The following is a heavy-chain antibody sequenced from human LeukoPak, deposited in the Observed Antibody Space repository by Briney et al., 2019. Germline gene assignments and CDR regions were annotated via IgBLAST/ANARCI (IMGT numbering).Heavy chain of an antibody. CDR2: IYTRGST. CDR1: GGSINNYY. D-gene: IGHD3-22*01. J-gene: IGHJ4*02. V-gene: IGHV4-4*07. Sequence: NPSETLSLTCTVSGGSINNYYWSWIRQPAGKGLEWIGRIYTRGSTNYNPSLKSRVTMSVDTSKNQFSLKLSSVTAADTAVYYCARSLGDYDSSGYPLAEYYFDYWGQGTLVTVSS. CDR3: ARSLGDYDSSGYPLAEYYFDY.